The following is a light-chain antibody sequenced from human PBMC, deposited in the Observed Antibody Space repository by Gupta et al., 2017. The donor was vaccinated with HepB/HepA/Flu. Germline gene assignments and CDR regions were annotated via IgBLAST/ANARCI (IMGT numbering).Light chain of an antibody. CDR2: GAS. J-gene: IGKJ2*01. V-gene: IGKV3-20*01. CDR1: QSSSYNY. Sequence: IVLKKSPGTLSLSPGERASLPCRARQSSSYNYLAWYQQKPGRAPRLLIYGASNRLTGVPDRFSGSGSRTDFTLTISSLEPEDFAVYYCQRYRSCGFTFGQGTKLEIK. CDR3: QRYRSCGFT.